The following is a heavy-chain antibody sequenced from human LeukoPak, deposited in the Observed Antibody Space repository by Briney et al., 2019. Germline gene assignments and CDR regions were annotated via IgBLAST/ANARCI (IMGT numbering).Heavy chain of an antibody. CDR2: IYYSGST. J-gene: IGHJ4*02. V-gene: IGHV4-59*12. CDR3: ATDTYMDTFKY. Sequence: SETLSLTCTVSGGSISSYYWSWIRQPPGKGLEWIGYIYYSGSTNYNPSLKSRVTISVDTSKNQFSLKLSSVTAADTAVYYCATDTYMDTFKYWGQGTLVTVSS. D-gene: IGHD2/OR15-2a*01. CDR1: GGSISSYY.